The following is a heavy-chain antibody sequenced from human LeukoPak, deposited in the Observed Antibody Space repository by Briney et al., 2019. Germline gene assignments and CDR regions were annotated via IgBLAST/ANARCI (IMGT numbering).Heavy chain of an antibody. CDR1: GFTFSSYA. V-gene: IGHV3-23*01. CDR2: ISGSGGST. D-gene: IGHD3-22*01. Sequence: GGSLRLSCAASGFTFSSYAMSWVRQAPGKGLEWVSAISGSGGSTYYADSVKGRFTISRDNSKNTLYLQINSLRAEDTAVYYCAKGSFYDSSGYPKAWGQGTLVTVSS. CDR3: AKGSFYDSSGYPKA. J-gene: IGHJ4*02.